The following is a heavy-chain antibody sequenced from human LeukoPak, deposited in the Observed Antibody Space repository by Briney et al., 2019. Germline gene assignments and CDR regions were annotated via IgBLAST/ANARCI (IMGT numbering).Heavy chain of an antibody. Sequence: ASVKVSCKASGYTFTTYAISWVRQAPGQGLEWMGWISTYNGNTNYAQKFQGRVTLTTDTSTRTAYMDLRSLRSDDTAVYHCARVALGSWYFDLWGRGTLVTVSS. CDR2: ISTYNGNT. V-gene: IGHV1-18*01. CDR3: ARVALGSWYFDL. J-gene: IGHJ2*01. CDR1: GYTFTTYA. D-gene: IGHD2-15*01.